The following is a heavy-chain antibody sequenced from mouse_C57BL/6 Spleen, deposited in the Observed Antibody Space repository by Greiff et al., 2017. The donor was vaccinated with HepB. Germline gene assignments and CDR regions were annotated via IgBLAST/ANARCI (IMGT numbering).Heavy chain of an antibody. CDR2: INPNYGTT. J-gene: IGHJ1*03. D-gene: IGHD1-1*01. CDR1: GYSFTDYN. CDR3: ARSDYYGSSFWYFDV. Sequence: VQLKESGPELVKPGASVKISCKASGYSFTDYNMNWVKQSNGKSLEWIGVINPNYGTTSYNQKFKGKATLTVDQSSSTAYMQLNSLTSEDSAVYYCARSDYYGSSFWYFDVWGTGTTVTVSS. V-gene: IGHV1-39*01.